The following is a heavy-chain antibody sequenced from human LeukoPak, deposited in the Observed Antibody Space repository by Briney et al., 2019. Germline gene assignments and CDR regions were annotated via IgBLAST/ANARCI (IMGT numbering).Heavy chain of an antibody. CDR1: GGSISGYY. Sequence: SETLSLTCTVSGGSISGYYCFWIRQSPGKALESIGYLYNSGSGTTNYSPSLKSRVTVSVDTSKNQFSLKLSSVTVADTAVYYCARARAWHDTSGFYFDYWGQGSQVTVAS. V-gene: IGHV4-59*01. J-gene: IGHJ4*02. D-gene: IGHD3-22*01. CDR2: LYNSGSGTT. CDR3: ARARAWHDTSGFYFDY.